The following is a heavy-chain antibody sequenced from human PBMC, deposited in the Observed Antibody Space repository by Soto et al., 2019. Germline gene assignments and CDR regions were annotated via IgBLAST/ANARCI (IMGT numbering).Heavy chain of an antibody. CDR1: GYTLTELS. Sequence: ASVKVSCKVSGYTLTELSMHWVRQAPGKGLEWMGGFDPGDGETIYAQKFQGRVTMTEDTSTDTAYMELSSLRSEDTAVYYCAAGGYGDAPFDYWGQGTLVTVSS. CDR2: FDPGDGET. D-gene: IGHD4-17*01. CDR3: AAGGYGDAPFDY. V-gene: IGHV1-24*01. J-gene: IGHJ4*02.